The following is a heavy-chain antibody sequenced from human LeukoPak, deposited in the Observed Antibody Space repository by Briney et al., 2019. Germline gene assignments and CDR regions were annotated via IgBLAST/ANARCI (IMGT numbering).Heavy chain of an antibody. CDR2: INHSGST. Sequence: PSETLSLTCTVSGGSISSNNYYWGWIRQPPGKGLEWIGEINHSGSTNYNPSLKSRVTISVDTSKNQFSLKLSSVTAADTAVYYCARHVAAAGSYYYYMDVWGKGTTVTISS. V-gene: IGHV4-39*01. D-gene: IGHD6-13*01. CDR3: ARHVAAAGSYYYYMDV. J-gene: IGHJ6*03. CDR1: GGSISSNNYY.